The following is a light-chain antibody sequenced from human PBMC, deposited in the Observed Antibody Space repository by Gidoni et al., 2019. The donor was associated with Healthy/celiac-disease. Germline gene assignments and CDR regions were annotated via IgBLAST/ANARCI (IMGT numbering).Light chain of an antibody. CDR2: EDN. Sequence: NFMLTQPHSGSESPGKTVTISCTRSSGSIASNYVQWYQQPPGSAPTTVIYEDNQRPSGVPDRFSGSIDSSSNSASLTISGRKTEDEADYYCQSYDSSNLVVFGGGTKLTVL. CDR1: SGSIASNY. J-gene: IGLJ2*01. V-gene: IGLV6-57*04. CDR3: QSYDSSNLVV.